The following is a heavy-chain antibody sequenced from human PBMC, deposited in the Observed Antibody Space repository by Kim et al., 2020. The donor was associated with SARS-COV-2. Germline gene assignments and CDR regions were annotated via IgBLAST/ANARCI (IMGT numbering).Heavy chain of an antibody. Sequence: DTYYGVYVKGRFTISRENAKSSLYLQMNNLRAGDTAMYYCTRGDSTGWSSWGQGTLVTVSS. CDR2: DT. D-gene: IGHD6-19*01. V-gene: IGHV3-13*01. J-gene: IGHJ5*02. CDR3: TRGDSTGWSS.